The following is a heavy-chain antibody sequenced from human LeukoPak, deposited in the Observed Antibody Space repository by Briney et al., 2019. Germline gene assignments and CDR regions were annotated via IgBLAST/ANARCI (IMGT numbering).Heavy chain of an antibody. V-gene: IGHV5-10-1*01. CDR2: IDPSDSYS. CDR1: GYSFTSYW. CDR3: ARRRGGFDY. Sequence: GESLKISCKGSGYSFTSYWISWVRQMPGKGLEWMGRIDPSDSYSNNSPSFQGRVTISADKSINTAYLQWSSLKASDTAMYHYARRRGGFDYWGQGTLVTVSS. J-gene: IGHJ4*02. D-gene: IGHD3-16*01.